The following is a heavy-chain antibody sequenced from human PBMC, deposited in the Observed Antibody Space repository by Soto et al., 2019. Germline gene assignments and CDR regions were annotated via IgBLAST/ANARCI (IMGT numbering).Heavy chain of an antibody. J-gene: IGHJ4*02. D-gene: IGHD2-2*01. V-gene: IGHV3-30-3*01. CDR3: ARDRTYQPLRMAPEFDY. CDR2: ISYDGSNK. Sequence: GGSLRLSCAASGFTFSSYAMHWVRQAPGKGLEWVAVISYDGSNKYYADSVKGRFTISRDNSKNTLYLQMNSLRAEDTAVYYCARDRTYQPLRMAPEFDYWGQGTLVTVSS. CDR1: GFTFSSYA.